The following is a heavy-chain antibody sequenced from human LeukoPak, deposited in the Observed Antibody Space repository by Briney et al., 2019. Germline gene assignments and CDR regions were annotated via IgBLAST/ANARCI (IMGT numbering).Heavy chain of an antibody. CDR3: AKVGGSYDY. J-gene: IGHJ4*02. CDR2: SRNKASSYTT. D-gene: IGHD3-16*01. Sequence: GGSLRLSCAASGFKFSDHYIDWVRQAPGKGLEWVGRSRNKASSYTTEYAASVEGRFTISRDVSESSLYLQMNSLRAEDTAVYYCAKVGGSYDYWGQGTLVTVSS. CDR1: GFKFSDHY. V-gene: IGHV3-72*01.